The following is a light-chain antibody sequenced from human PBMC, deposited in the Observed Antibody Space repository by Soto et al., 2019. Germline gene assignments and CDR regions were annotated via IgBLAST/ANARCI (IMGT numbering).Light chain of an antibody. CDR2: DAS. CDR1: QTISSR. Sequence: DIQMTQSPSTLSASVRDRVTITCRASQTISSRLAWYQHKPGKAPKLLIYDASSLESGVPSRFSGSGSGTEFTLTIISLQPDDFATYYCQQYNSFSPGTFGQGTKVEI. J-gene: IGKJ1*01. CDR3: QQYNSFSPGT. V-gene: IGKV1-5*01.